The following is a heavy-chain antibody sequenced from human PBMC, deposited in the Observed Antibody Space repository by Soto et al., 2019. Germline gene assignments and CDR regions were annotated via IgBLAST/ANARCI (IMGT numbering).Heavy chain of an antibody. Sequence: ASVKVSCKASGYTFTSYGISWVRQAPGQGLEWMGWISAYNGDTNYAQKLQGRVTMTTDTSTSTAYMELRSLRSDDTAVYYCARAADDYYDSSGCDYWGQGTLVTVSS. V-gene: IGHV1-18*04. CDR1: GYTFTSYG. CDR2: ISAYNGDT. CDR3: ARAADDYYDSSGCDY. D-gene: IGHD3-22*01. J-gene: IGHJ4*02.